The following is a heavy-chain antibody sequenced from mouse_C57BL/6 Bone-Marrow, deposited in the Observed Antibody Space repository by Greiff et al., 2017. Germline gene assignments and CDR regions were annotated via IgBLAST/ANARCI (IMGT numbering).Heavy chain of an antibody. V-gene: IGHV1-53*01. CDR1: GYTFTSYW. CDR2: INPSNGGT. J-gene: IGHJ2*01. D-gene: IGHD2-14*01. CDR3: ARKGRYYRYYFDY. Sequence: VQLQQSGTELVKPGASVKLSCKASGYTFTSYWMHWVKQRPGQGLEWLGNINPSNGGTNYNEKFKSKATLTVDKSSSTAYMQLSSLTSEDSSVYYCARKGRYYRYYFDYWGQGTTLTVSS.